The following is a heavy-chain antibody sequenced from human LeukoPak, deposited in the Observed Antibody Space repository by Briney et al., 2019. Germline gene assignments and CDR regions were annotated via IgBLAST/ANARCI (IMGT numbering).Heavy chain of an antibody. J-gene: IGHJ3*02. CDR1: GYTFTDYY. CDR2: INPNDGDT. D-gene: IGHD1-7*01. Sequence: ASVKVSCKASGYTFTDYYMHWVRQAPGQGLEWMGWINPNDGDTNYAQKFQGRVTMTRDTSISTAHMEVSRLRSDDTAVYYCARGLRSITGTTLWAFDIWGQGTMVTVSS. V-gene: IGHV1-2*02. CDR3: ARGLRSITGTTLWAFDI.